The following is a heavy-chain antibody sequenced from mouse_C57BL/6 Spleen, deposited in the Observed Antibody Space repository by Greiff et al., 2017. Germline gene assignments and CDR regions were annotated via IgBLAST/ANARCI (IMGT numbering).Heavy chain of an antibody. Sequence: QVQLQQSGAELAKPGASVKLSCKASGYTFTEYTIHWVKQRSGQGLEWIGGFYPGSGSTKYNEKFKVKATLTADKSSSTVYRELSRLTSEDSAVYFWERHEEGYDEYGCGFAYWGQGTLVTVSA. D-gene: IGHD1-2*01. V-gene: IGHV1-62-2*01. CDR1: GYTFTEYT. CDR2: FYPGSGST. J-gene: IGHJ3*01. CDR3: ERHEEGYDEYGCGFAY.